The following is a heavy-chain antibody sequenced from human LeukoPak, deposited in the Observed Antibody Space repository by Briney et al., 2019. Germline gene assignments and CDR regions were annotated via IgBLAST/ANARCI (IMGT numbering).Heavy chain of an antibody. CDR1: GFTFSSYA. Sequence: GSLRLSCAASGFTFSSYAMSWIRQPPGKGLEWIGYIYYSGSTNYNPSLKSRVTISVDTSKNQFSLKLSSVTAADTAVYYCARGKHDYDFWSGSPHYYFDYWGQGTLVTVSS. V-gene: IGHV4-59*01. D-gene: IGHD3-3*01. CDR3: ARGKHDYDFWSGSPHYYFDY. J-gene: IGHJ4*02. CDR2: IYYSGST.